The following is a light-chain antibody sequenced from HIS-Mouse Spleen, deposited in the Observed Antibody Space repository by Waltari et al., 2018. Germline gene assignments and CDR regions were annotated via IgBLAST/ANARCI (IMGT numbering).Light chain of an antibody. Sequence: QSALTQPASVSGSPGQSITISCTGTSSDVGGYNYVSWYQQHPGKAPKLMIYEVSNLPSGVSNRFSGSKSGNTASLTISGLQAEDEADYYCSSYTSSSTLVFGVGTKLTVL. V-gene: IGLV2-14*01. CDR2: EVS. CDR3: SSYTSSSTLV. CDR1: SSDVGGYNY. J-gene: IGLJ2*01.